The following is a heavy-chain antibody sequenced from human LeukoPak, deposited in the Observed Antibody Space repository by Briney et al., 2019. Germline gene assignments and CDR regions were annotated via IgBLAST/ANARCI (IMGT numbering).Heavy chain of an antibody. V-gene: IGHV3-30*18. CDR1: GFTFSSFP. CDR2: TSYDGSNK. D-gene: IGHD3-9*01. CDR3: AKEHYDILTGYYPPGY. J-gene: IGHJ4*02. Sequence: GGSLRLSYTTSGFTFSSFPMSCVRQAPGKGLEWVAVTSYDGSNKYYADSVKGRFTISRDNSKNTLYLQMNSLRAEDTAVYYCAKEHYDILTGYYPPGYWGQGTLVTVSS.